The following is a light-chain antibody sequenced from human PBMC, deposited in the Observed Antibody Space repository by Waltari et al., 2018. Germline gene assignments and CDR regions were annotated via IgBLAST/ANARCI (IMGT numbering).Light chain of an antibody. J-gene: IGLJ3*02. Sequence: QSVLTQPPPASGTPGQSVTISCTGSSSNLGANAIHWYQQLPGKAPTNLIDRSDLRPSGVPDRFSGSKSGTSASLAISGLQSADEGDYYCAAWDDSLHGHWVFGGGTKVTVL. CDR1: SSNLGANA. V-gene: IGLV1-44*01. CDR2: RSD. CDR3: AAWDDSLHGHWV.